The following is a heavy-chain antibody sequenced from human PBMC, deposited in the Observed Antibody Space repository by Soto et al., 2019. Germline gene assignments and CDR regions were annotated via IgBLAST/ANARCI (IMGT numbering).Heavy chain of an antibody. CDR2: IYHSGST. Sequence: SETMSVTYAVAWGYSISGGDSWSWIRQPPGKGLEWIGYIYHSGSTYYNPSLKSRVTISEDRSKNQFSLKLSSVTAEDTAVYYCARDPTFRGQGTLVTVSS. V-gene: IGHV4-30-2*01. J-gene: IGHJ4*02. CDR3: ARDPTF. D-gene: IGHD1-26*01. CDR1: WGYSISGGDS.